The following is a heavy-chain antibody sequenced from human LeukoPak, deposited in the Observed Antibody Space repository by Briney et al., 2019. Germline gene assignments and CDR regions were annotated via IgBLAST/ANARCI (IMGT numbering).Heavy chain of an antibody. CDR2: ISAGADVI. D-gene: IGHD6-13*01. Sequence: GGSLRLSCEAAGFSFRDYPMGWVRRASGKRLEWVSGISAGADVIFYADPVKGRFTISRDNSKNTLYLQMNSLRAEDTAVYYCARGLAAAGDAFDIWGQGTMVTVSS. CDR3: ARGLAAAGDAFDI. CDR1: GFSFRDYP. V-gene: IGHV3-23*01. J-gene: IGHJ3*02.